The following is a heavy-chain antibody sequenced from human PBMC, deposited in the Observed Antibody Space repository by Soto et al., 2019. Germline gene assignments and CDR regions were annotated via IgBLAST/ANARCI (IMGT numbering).Heavy chain of an antibody. J-gene: IGHJ6*02. CDR3: ARGQGFGELLSYYYYYGMDV. CDR1: GFTFSSYD. Sequence: GGSLRLSCAASGFTFSSYDMHWVRQATGKGLEWVSAIGTAGDTYYPGSVKGRFTISRENAKNSLYLQMNSLRAGDTAVYYCARGQGFGELLSYYYYYGMDVWGQGTTVTVSS. V-gene: IGHV3-13*04. D-gene: IGHD3-10*01. CDR2: IGTAGDT.